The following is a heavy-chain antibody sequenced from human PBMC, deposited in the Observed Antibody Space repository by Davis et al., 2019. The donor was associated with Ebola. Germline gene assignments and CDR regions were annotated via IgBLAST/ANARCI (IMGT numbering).Heavy chain of an antibody. Sequence: SETLSPTCAVYGGSFSGYYWSWIRQLPGKGLEWIGEINHSGSTNYNPSLKSRVTISVDTSKNQFSLKLSSVTAADTAVYYCARGGYCSGGSCYVGWFDPWGQGTLVTVSS. CDR3: ARGGYCSGGSCYVGWFDP. D-gene: IGHD2-15*01. CDR2: INHSGST. V-gene: IGHV4-34*01. J-gene: IGHJ5*02. CDR1: GGSFSGYY.